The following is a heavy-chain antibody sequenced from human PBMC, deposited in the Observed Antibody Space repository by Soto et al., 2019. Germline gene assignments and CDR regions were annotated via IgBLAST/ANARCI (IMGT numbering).Heavy chain of an antibody. CDR1: GYTFTSYA. J-gene: IGHJ4*02. CDR2: INAGNGNT. V-gene: IGHV1-3*01. CDR3: AILYRGIVVVPAARSGHY. D-gene: IGHD2-2*01. Sequence: ASVKVSCKASGYTFTSYAMHWVRQAPGQRPEWMGWINAGNGNTKYSQKFQGRVTITRDTSASTAYMELSSLRSEDTAVYYCAILYRGIVVVPAARSGHYWGQGTLVTVSS.